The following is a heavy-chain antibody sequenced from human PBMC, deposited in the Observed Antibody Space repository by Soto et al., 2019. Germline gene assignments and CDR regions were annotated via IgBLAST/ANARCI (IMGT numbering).Heavy chain of an antibody. CDR1: GGSISSGGSS. Sequence: QLQLQESGSGLVKPSQTLSLTCAVSGGSISSGGSSWSWIRQPPGKGLEWIGYIYHSGSTYYNPSLQRRVTISVDRSKIQFSLKLSSVTAADAAVYYCARAGDSSGPVALGYWGQGTLVTVSS. D-gene: IGHD6-19*01. V-gene: IGHV4-30-2*01. J-gene: IGHJ4*02. CDR3: ARAGDSSGPVALGY. CDR2: IYHSGST.